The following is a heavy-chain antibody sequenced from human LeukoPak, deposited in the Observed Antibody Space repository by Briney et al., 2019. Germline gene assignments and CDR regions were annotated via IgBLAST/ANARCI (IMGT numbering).Heavy chain of an antibody. CDR2: ISSSGSTI. V-gene: IGHV3-11*01. CDR3: ARGADSGSYLLDY. J-gene: IGHJ4*02. Sequence: GSLRLSCAASGFTFSDYYMSWIRQAPGKGLEWISYISSSGSTIYYADSVKGRFTISRDNAKNSLYLQMNSLRAEDTAVYYCARGADSGSYLLDYWGQGTLVTVSS. CDR1: GFTFSDYY. D-gene: IGHD1-26*01.